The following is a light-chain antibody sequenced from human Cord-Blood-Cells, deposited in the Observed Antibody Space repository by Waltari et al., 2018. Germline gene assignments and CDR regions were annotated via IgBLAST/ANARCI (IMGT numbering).Light chain of an antibody. V-gene: IGLV2-23*01. CDR1: SSDVGRYNL. CDR2: EGS. CDR3: CSYAGSSTWV. Sequence: QSALTQPASVSGSPGQSITISCTGTSSDVGRYNLVPWYQQHPGKAPKLMIYEGSKRPSGVSNRFSGSKSGNTASLTISWLQAEDEADYYCCSYAGSSTWVFGGGTKLTVL. J-gene: IGLJ3*02.